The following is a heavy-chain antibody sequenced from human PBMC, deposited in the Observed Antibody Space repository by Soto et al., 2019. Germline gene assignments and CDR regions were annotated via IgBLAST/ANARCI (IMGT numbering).Heavy chain of an antibody. J-gene: IGHJ4*02. V-gene: IGHV3-23*01. D-gene: IGHD3-3*01. Sequence: EVQLLESGGGLVQPGGSLTLSCAGSGFTFSTYDMSWVRQAPGKGWEWVSSISDSGGHTYYADSVRGRFTISRDNSKDTLYLHMNSLRAEDTAVYYCAKPPLRFLEWLLYYWGQGTLVTVSP. CDR2: ISDSGGHT. CDR3: AKPPLRFLEWLLYY. CDR1: GFTFSTYD.